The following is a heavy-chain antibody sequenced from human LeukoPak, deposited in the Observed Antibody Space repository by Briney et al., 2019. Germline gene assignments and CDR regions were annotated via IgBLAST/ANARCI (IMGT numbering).Heavy chain of an antibody. J-gene: IGHJ4*02. CDR1: GFTFSSYS. V-gene: IGHV3-48*01. D-gene: IGHD6-25*01. CDR3: AKDGYQGDFDY. Sequence: GGSLRLSCAASGFTFSSYSMNWVRQAPGKGLEWVSYISSSSSTIYYADSVKGRFTISRDNSKNTLYLQMNSLRAEDTAVYYCAKDGYQGDFDYWGQGTLVTVSS. CDR2: ISSSSSTI.